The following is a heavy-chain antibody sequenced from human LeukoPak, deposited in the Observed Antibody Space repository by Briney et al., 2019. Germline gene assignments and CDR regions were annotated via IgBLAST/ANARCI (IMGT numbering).Heavy chain of an antibody. J-gene: IGHJ4*02. D-gene: IGHD5-12*01. Sequence: GGSLRLSCAASGFTFSSYSMNWVRQAPGKGLEWVSSISSSSSYIYYADSVKGRFTISRDNAKNSLYLQMNSLRAEDTAVYYCARAIVATINPFDYCGQGTLVTVSS. CDR1: GFTFSSYS. CDR3: ARAIVATINPFDY. CDR2: ISSSSSYI. V-gene: IGHV3-21*01.